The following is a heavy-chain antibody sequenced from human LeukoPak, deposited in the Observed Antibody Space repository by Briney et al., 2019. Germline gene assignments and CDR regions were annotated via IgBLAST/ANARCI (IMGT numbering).Heavy chain of an antibody. Sequence: ASVKVSCKASGYTFTSYGISWVRQAPGQGLEWMGWISAYNGNTNYAQKLQGRVTMTTDTSTSTAYMELRSLRSDDTAVYYCARNGYYDFWSGYSTSDHYYGMDVWGQGTTVTVSS. CDR2: ISAYNGNT. D-gene: IGHD3-3*01. CDR3: ARNGYYDFWSGYSTSDHYYGMDV. CDR1: GYTFTSYG. V-gene: IGHV1-18*01. J-gene: IGHJ6*02.